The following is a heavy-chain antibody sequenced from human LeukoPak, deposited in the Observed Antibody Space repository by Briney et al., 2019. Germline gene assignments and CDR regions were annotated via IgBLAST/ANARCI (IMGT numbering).Heavy chain of an antibody. CDR3: ARLSVIVGAALEYYYYYMDV. CDR1: GFTFSSYS. Sequence: GSLRLSCAASGFTFSSYSTNWIRQPPGKRLEWVGESNDSGGTNYNPSLKSRVTISADKPKNQVSLKLTSVTAADTAVYYCARLSVIVGAALEYYYYYMDVWGQGTTVTVSS. V-gene: IGHV4-34*01. D-gene: IGHD1-26*01. CDR2: SNDSGGT. J-gene: IGHJ6*03.